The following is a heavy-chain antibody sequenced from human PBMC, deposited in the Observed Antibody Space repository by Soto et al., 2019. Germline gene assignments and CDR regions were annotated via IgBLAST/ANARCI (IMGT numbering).Heavy chain of an antibody. Sequence: ASVKVSCKASGYTFTSYGISWVRQAPGQRLEWMGWINAGNGNTKYAQKFQGRVTITRDTSASTAYMELSSLRSEDTAVYYCARDGIAVAFSWFEPWGQGTLVTVSS. J-gene: IGHJ5*02. V-gene: IGHV1-3*01. CDR2: INAGNGNT. CDR3: ARDGIAVAFSWFEP. CDR1: GYTFTSYG. D-gene: IGHD6-19*01.